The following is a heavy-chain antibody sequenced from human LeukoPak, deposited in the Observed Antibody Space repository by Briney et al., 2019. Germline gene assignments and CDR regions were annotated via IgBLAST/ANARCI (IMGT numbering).Heavy chain of an antibody. CDR3: ARGPYYDFWSCFPNYFDY. CDR1: GGSFSGYY. CDR2: INHSGST. J-gene: IGHJ4*02. Sequence: PSETLSLTCAVYGGSFSGYYWSWIRQPPGKGLEWIGEINHSGSTNYNPSLKSRVTISVDTPKNQFSLKLSSVTAADTAVYYCARGPYYDFWSCFPNYFDYWGQGTLVTVSS. D-gene: IGHD3-3*01. V-gene: IGHV4-34*01.